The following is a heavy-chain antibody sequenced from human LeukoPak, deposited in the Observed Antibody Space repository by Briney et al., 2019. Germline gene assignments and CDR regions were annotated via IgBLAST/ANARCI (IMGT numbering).Heavy chain of an antibody. CDR3: ARDWGYSGYVDFDY. D-gene: IGHD5-12*01. CDR1: GYTFTSYG. J-gene: IGHJ4*02. CDR2: ISAYNGNT. Sequence: ASVKVSRKASGYTFTSYGISWVRQAPGQGLEWMGWISAYNGNTNYAQKLQGRVTMTTDTSTSTAYMELRSLRSDDTAVYYCARDWGYSGYVDFDYWGQGTLVTVSS. V-gene: IGHV1-18*01.